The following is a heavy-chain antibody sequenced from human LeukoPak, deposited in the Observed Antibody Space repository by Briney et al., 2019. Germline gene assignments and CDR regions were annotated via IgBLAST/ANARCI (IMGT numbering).Heavy chain of an antibody. CDR3: ARDGPRSASCGADCPIDY. J-gene: IGHJ4*02. CDR1: GYTFTNYG. V-gene: IGHV1-18*01. Sequence: GASVKVSCKASGYTFTNYGISWVRQAPGQGLEWLGWISVYNGHPNYAQKLQGRVTMTTDTSTSTAYMELRSLRSDETAVYYCARDGPRSASCGADCPIDYWGQGTLVTVSS. D-gene: IGHD2-21*02. CDR2: ISVYNGHP.